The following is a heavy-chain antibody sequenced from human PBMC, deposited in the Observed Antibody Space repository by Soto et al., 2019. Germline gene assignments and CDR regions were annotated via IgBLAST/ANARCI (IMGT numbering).Heavy chain of an antibody. D-gene: IGHD2-21*01. J-gene: IGHJ6*02. CDR1: GYSVTSYW. CDR2: IDPSDSYT. V-gene: IGHV5-10-1*01. CDR3: ARHIYYYGMDV. Sequence: GASLPISDEGSGYSVTSYWIRSERQMPGKGLEWMGRIDPSDSYTNYSPSFQGHVTISADKSISTAYLQWSSLKASDTAMYYCARHIYYYGMDVWGQGTTVTVSS.